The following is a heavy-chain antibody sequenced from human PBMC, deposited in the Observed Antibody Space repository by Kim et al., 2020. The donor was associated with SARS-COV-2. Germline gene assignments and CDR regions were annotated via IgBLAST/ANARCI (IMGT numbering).Heavy chain of an antibody. D-gene: IGHD6-13*01. CDR3: ARGRIAAQLTFDY. CDR2: ISSSGSTI. Sequence: GGSLRLSCAASGFTFSSYEMNWVRQAPGKGLEWVSYISSSGSTIYYADSVKGRFTISRDNAKNSLYLQMNSLRAEDTAVYYCARGRIAAQLTFDYWGQGTLVTVSS. J-gene: IGHJ4*02. V-gene: IGHV3-48*03. CDR1: GFTFSSYE.